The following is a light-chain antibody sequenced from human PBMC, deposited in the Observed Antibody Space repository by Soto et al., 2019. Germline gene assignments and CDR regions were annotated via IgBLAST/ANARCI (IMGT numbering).Light chain of an antibody. V-gene: IGKV3-20*01. J-gene: IGKJ2*01. Sequence: EIVLTQSPGTLSLSPGERATLSCRASQSVSSTYLAWYQQKPGQAPSLLIYGASNRATGIPDRFSGSGSGTDFTLTINRLEPEDFAVYYCQQYGRSLYTFGQGTKLEIK. CDR1: QSVSSTY. CDR2: GAS. CDR3: QQYGRSLYT.